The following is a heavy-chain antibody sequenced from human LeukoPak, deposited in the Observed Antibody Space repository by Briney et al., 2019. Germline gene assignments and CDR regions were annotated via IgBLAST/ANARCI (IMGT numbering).Heavy chain of an antibody. J-gene: IGHJ4*02. V-gene: IGHV3-48*04. CDR1: GFSFSTYS. Sequence: GGSLRLSCTASGFSFSTYSMNWARQAPGKGLEWVSYIVGSSRNIYYADSVKGRFTISRDNAKNSLYLQMDSLRAEDTAVYHCATDSPKTAAFDYWGQGTLVTVSS. CDR2: IVGSSRNI. CDR3: ATDSPKTAAFDY. D-gene: IGHD1-1*01.